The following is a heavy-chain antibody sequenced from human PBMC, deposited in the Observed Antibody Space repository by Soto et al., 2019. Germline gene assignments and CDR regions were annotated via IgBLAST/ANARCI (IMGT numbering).Heavy chain of an antibody. CDR3: ARVRCSGYDYCVPAAYYFDY. CDR1: GDSVSSNSAA. CDR2: TYYRSKWYN. Sequence: PSETLSLTCAISGDSVSSNSAAWNWLRQSPSRGLEWLGRTYYRSKWYNDYAVSVKSRITINPDTSKNQFSLQLNSVTPEDTAVYYCARVRCSGYDYCVPAAYYFDYWGQGTLVTVSS. J-gene: IGHJ4*02. V-gene: IGHV6-1*01. D-gene: IGHD5-12*01.